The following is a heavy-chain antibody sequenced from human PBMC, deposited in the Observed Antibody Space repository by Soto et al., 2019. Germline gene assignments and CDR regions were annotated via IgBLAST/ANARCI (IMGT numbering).Heavy chain of an antibody. CDR1: GGSVRLGGCW. CDR3: ASGGSGSTQEGPFAV. V-gene: IGHV4-30-2*01. CDR2: IYHTGNA. D-gene: IGHD1-26*01. J-gene: IGHJ3*01. Sequence: SETLSLTCDVSGGSVRLGGCWGRWIRQPPGEGLEWIGYIYHTGNAYYNTSLNSRVTMSVDVSKNQFSLKLHSVTAADTAVYYCASGGSGSTQEGPFAVSAQGTMVTVS.